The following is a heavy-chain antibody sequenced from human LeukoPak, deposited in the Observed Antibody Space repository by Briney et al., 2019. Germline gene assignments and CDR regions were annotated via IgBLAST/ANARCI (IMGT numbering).Heavy chain of an antibody. D-gene: IGHD6-19*01. CDR2: TYYRSKWYN. CDR1: GDSLSSNSAA. V-gene: IGHV6-1*01. CDR3: ARSAYSSGWYDDY. Sequence: SQTLSLTCALSGDSLSSNSAAWHWIRQSPSRGLEWLGRTYYRSKWYNDYAVSVKSRITINPDTSKNQFSLQLNSVTPEDTAVYYCARSAYSSGWYDDYWGQGTLVTVSS. J-gene: IGHJ4*02.